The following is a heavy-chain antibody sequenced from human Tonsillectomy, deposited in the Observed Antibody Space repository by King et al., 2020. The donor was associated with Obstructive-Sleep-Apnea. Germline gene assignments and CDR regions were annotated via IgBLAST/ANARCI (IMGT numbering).Heavy chain of an antibody. V-gene: IGHV7-4-1*02. CDR1: GYTFTSYA. CDR3: ARDRVAAPYYYYYGMDV. Sequence: HVQLVESGSELKKPGASVKVSCKASGYTFTSYAMNWVRQAPGQGLEWMGWSNTNTVKPAYAQGFTGRFVFSLDTSVSTAYLQISSLKAEDTAVYYCARDRVAAPYYYYYGMDVWGQGTTVTVSS. D-gene: IGHD3-3*01. J-gene: IGHJ6*02. CDR2: SNTNTVKP.